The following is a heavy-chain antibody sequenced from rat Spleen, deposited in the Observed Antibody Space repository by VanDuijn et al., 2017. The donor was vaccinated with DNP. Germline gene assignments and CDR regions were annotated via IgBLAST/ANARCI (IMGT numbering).Heavy chain of an antibody. CDR2: INMDGNTI. J-gene: IGHJ2*01. V-gene: IGHV4-2*01. D-gene: IGHD1-1*01. CDR1: GFNFNGFW. Sequence: EVKLVESGGGLVQPGRSLKLSCAASGFNFNGFWMGWVRQAPGKGLEWIGEINMDGNTIIYTPSLKDKFTISRDNGQNTLYLQMSKLRSEDTAIYYCVRANSGDPFDYWGQGVMVTVSS. CDR3: VRANSGDPFDY.